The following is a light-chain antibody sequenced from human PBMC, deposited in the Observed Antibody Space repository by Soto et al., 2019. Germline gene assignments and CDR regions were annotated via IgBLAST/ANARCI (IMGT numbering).Light chain of an antibody. Sequence: DIQMTQSPSTLSASLGDRVTITCRASQSISSWLAWYQQKPGKAPKLLIYKASNLESGVPSRFSGSGSGTEFTLTISSLQPDDFATYYCQQCNSFSWTFGQGTKVDI. V-gene: IGKV1-5*03. CDR1: QSISSW. J-gene: IGKJ1*01. CDR3: QQCNSFSWT. CDR2: KAS.